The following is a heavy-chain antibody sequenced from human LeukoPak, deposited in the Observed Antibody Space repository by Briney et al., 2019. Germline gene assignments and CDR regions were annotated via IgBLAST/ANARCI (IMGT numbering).Heavy chain of an antibody. CDR1: GGTFSSYA. Sequence: SVKVSCKASGGTFSSYAISWVQQAPGQGLEWMGGIIPIFGTANYAQKFQGRVTITADESTSTAYMELSSLRSEDTAVYYCARDRTILTGDAFDIWGQGTMVTVSS. CDR2: IIPIFGTA. V-gene: IGHV1-69*01. J-gene: IGHJ3*02. D-gene: IGHD3-9*01. CDR3: ARDRTILTGDAFDI.